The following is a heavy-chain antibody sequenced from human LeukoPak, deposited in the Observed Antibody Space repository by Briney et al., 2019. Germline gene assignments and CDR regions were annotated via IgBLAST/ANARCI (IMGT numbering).Heavy chain of an antibody. CDR3: AKHRLDYGDAFDI. CDR1: GFTVSSNS. J-gene: IGHJ3*02. Sequence: PGGSLRLSCTVSGFTVSSNSMSWVRQAPGKGLEWVSAISGSGGSTYYADSVKGRFTISRDNSKNTLYLQMNSLRAEDTAVYYCAKHRLDYGDAFDIWGQGTMVTVSS. V-gene: IGHV3-23*01. D-gene: IGHD4-17*01. CDR2: ISGSGGST.